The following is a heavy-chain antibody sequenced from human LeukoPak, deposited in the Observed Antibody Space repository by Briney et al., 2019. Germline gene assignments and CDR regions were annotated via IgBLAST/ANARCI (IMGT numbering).Heavy chain of an antibody. J-gene: IGHJ6*04. D-gene: IGHD3-10*01. CDR2: IIPIFGTA. V-gene: IGHV1-69*01. Sequence: SVKLSCKASGGTFCSYAISWVRQAPGQGLEWMGGIIPIFGTANYAQKFQGRVTITADVSTSTAYMEMSSLRSEDTAVYYCARAYYGSGSYVDYYYYGMDVWGKGTTVTVSS. CDR1: GGTFCSYA. CDR3: ARAYYGSGSYVDYYYYGMDV.